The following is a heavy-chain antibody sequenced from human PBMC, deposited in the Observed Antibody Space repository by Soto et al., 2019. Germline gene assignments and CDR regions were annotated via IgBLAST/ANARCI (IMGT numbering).Heavy chain of an antibody. CDR3: ARVGQGRYYFDY. CDR2: NGDGSTT. Sequence: EVYLVESGGGSVQPGGSLKLSCAGSGFAFSSYWIHWVRQVPGKGLVWVSRNGDGSTTSYADSVRGRFTISRDNAKDTLYLQMNSLRAEDTALYYCARVGQGRYYFDYWGQGTLVTVSS. CDR1: GFAFSSYW. J-gene: IGHJ4*02. V-gene: IGHV3-74*01.